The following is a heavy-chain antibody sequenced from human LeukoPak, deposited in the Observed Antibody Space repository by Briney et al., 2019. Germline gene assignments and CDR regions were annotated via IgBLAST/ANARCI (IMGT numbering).Heavy chain of an antibody. D-gene: IGHD2-15*01. CDR2: ISGYNGNT. CDR1: GYTFTSYG. V-gene: IGHV1-18*01. CDR3: ARDGPYCSGGSCYDPGDY. Sequence: ASVKVSCKASGYTFTSYGFSWVRQAPGQGLEWMGWISGYNGNTHYAQKFLDRVTMTTDTSTSTAYMELRSLRSDDTAVYYCARDGPYCSGGSCYDPGDYWGQGTLVTVSS. J-gene: IGHJ4*02.